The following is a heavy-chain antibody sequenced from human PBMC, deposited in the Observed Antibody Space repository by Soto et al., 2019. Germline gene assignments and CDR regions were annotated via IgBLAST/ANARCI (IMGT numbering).Heavy chain of an antibody. Sequence: QVQLVQSGAEVRKPGSSVKVSCRSSGGIFTATAISWVRQAPGQGPEWMGGVIPMFGTANYPQRFQGRVTIPADEPTNTAYMQLSSLRSEDTAVYFCAVGFKVDYYSLDVWGQGTTVTVSS. D-gene: IGHD5-18*01. CDR2: VIPMFGTA. J-gene: IGHJ6*02. CDR3: AVGFKVDYYSLDV. V-gene: IGHV1-69*01. CDR1: GGIFTATA.